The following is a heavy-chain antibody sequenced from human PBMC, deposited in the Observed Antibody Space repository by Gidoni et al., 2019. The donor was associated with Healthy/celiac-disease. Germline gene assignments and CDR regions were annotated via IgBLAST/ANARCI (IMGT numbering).Heavy chain of an antibody. V-gene: IGHV1-24*01. J-gene: IGHJ3*02. D-gene: IGHD4-17*01. CDR1: GYTLTELS. CDR3: ATIDSTVGDAFDI. CDR2: FDPEDGET. Sequence: QVQLVQSGAEVTKPGASVKVSCKVSGYTLTELSMHWVRQAPGKGLEWMGGFDPEDGETIYAQKCQGRVTMTEDTSTDTAYMELSSLRSEDTAGYDCATIDSTVGDAFDIWGQGTMVTVSS.